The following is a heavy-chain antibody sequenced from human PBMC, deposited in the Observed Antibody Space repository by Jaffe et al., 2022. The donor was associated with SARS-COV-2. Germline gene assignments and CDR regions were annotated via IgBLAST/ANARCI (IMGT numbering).Heavy chain of an antibody. CDR1: GFTFSDYY. CDR2: ISSSGKII. CDR3: ARDRIQVWPTTRNYYMEV. D-gene: IGHD5-18*01. J-gene: IGHJ6*03. Sequence: QVQLVESGGDLVKPGGSLRLSCAASGFTFSDYYMTWIRQAPGKGLEWVSYISSSGKIIYYADSVKGRFTISRDNAKNSLYLQMSSLRVEDTAVYYCARDRIQVWPTTRNYYMEVWGKGTTVTVSS. V-gene: IGHV3-11*01.